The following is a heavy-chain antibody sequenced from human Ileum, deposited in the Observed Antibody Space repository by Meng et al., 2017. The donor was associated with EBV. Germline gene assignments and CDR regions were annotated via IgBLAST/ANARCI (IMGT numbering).Heavy chain of an antibody. D-gene: IGHD2-8*02. CDR2: IIYGGSP. CDR3: ARRPTGIDY. J-gene: IGHJ4*02. Sequence: GHPQPWGAGILKPSDTLSLTCVVNGWSLSCAYLNWIRQPPGKGLEWIGEIIYGGSPSYNPSLKSRVTISIDTSKNQLSLMLSSVTAADTAVYYCARRPTGIDYWGQGTLVTVSS. CDR1: GWSLSCAY. V-gene: IGHV4-34*12.